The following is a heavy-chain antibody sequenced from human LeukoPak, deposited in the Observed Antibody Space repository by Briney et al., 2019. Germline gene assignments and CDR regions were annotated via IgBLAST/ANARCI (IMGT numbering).Heavy chain of an antibody. J-gene: IGHJ6*02. V-gene: IGHV3-23*01. CDR3: ARDLRYCSGGSCYYYYGMDV. CDR1: GFTFSSYA. CDR2: ISGSGGST. D-gene: IGHD2-15*01. Sequence: GGSLRLSCAASGFTFSSYAMSWVRQAPGKGLEWVSAISGSGGSTYYADSVKGRFTISRDNAKNSLYLQMNSLRAEDTAVYYCARDLRYCSGGSCYYYYGMDVWGQGTTVTVSS.